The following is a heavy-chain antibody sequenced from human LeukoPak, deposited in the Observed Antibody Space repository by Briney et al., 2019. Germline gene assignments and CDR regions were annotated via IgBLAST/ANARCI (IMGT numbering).Heavy chain of an antibody. J-gene: IGHJ4*02. Sequence: GASVKVSCKASGYTFTSYAMNWVRQAPGQGLEWMGRINPNSGGTNYAQKFQGRVTMTRDTSISTAYMELSRLRSDDTAVYYCATIAVAGPFDYWGQGTLVTVSS. CDR3: ATIAVAGPFDY. CDR1: GYTFTSYA. CDR2: INPNSGGT. D-gene: IGHD6-19*01. V-gene: IGHV1-2*06.